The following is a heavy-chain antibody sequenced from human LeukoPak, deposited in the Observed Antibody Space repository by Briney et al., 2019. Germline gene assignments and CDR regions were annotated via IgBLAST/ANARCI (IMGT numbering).Heavy chain of an antibody. CDR2: ISSNGGST. CDR3: ARDSYSGSYYGYFQH. D-gene: IGHD1-26*01. V-gene: IGHV3-64*01. J-gene: IGHJ1*01. Sequence: GGSLRLSCAASGFTFSSYAMNWVRQAPGKGLEYVSAISSNGGSTYYANSVKGRFTISRDNSKSTLYLQMGSLRAEDMAVYYCARDSYSGSYYGYFQHWGQGTLVTVSS. CDR1: GFTFSSYA.